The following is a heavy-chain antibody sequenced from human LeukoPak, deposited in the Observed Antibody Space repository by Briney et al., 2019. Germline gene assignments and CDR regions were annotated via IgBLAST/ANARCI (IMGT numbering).Heavy chain of an antibody. CDR1: GFTFSSYA. J-gene: IGHJ4*02. CDR3: AKIKRLQPSGDY. D-gene: IGHD6-25*01. Sequence: GGSLRLCCAASGFTFSSYAMSWVRQAPGKGLEWVSAISGSGGSTYYADSVKGRFTISRDNSKNTLYLQMNSLRAEDTAVYYCAKIKRLQPSGDYWGQGTLVTVSS. V-gene: IGHV3-23*01. CDR2: ISGSGGST.